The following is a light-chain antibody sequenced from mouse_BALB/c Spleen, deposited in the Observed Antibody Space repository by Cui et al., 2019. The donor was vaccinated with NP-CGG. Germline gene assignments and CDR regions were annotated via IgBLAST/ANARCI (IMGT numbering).Light chain of an antibody. J-gene: IGLJ1*01. Sequence: QAVVTQESALTTSPGETVTLTCRSSIGAVTTSNYANWVQEKPDYLFTGLIGGTNNRVPGVPARFSGSLIGDKAALTITGAQTEDEAIYFCALWYSNHWVFGGGTKLTVL. CDR1: IGAVTTSNY. CDR2: GTN. V-gene: IGLV1*01. CDR3: ALWYSNHWV.